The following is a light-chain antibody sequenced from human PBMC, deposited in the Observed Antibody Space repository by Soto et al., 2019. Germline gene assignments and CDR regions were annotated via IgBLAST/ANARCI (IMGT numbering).Light chain of an antibody. Sequence: IQLTQSPSSLSASVGDRVTMTCGASQGIRNDLGWYQQKPGKAPKLLIYAASSLQSGVPSRFSGSGSGTDFTLTISSLQPEDFATYYCLQDYNYPWTFGQGTKVDIK. CDR2: AAS. V-gene: IGKV1-6*01. CDR1: QGIRND. CDR3: LQDYNYPWT. J-gene: IGKJ1*01.